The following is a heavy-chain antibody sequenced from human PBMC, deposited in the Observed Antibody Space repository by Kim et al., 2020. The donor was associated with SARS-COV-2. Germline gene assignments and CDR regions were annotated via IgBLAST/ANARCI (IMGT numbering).Heavy chain of an antibody. Sequence: GGSLRLSCAASGFTFSTYAIHWVRKAPGKGLEWVAVISYDGNNKYYADSVKGRFTISRDNSKNTLYLQMNSLRTEDTAVYYCARDFSAVEAFDIWGQGTMVTVSS. J-gene: IGHJ3*02. D-gene: IGHD6-13*01. CDR1: GFTFSTYA. CDR3: ARDFSAVEAFDI. CDR2: ISYDGNNK. V-gene: IGHV3-30*04.